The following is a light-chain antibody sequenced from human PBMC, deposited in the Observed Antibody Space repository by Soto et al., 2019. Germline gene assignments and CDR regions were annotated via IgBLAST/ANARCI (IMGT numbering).Light chain of an antibody. CDR2: DVS. Sequence: QSALTQPRSVSASPGQSVTISCTGTSSDVGGYRYVSWYRQHPGKAPKLMIYDVSKRPSGVPDRFSGSKSGNTASLTISGLQAEDEADYYCCSYAGSYTLVFGTGTKLTVL. CDR1: SSDVGGYRY. CDR3: CSYAGSYTLV. V-gene: IGLV2-11*01. J-gene: IGLJ1*01.